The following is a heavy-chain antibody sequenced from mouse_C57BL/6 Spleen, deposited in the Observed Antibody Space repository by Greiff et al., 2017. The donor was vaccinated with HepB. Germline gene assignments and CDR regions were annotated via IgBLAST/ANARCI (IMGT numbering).Heavy chain of an antibody. J-gene: IGHJ4*01. Sequence: VKLMESGAELVKPGASVKMSCKASGYTFTTYPIEWMKQNHGKSLEWIGNFHPYNDDTKYNEKFKGKATLTVEKSSSTVYLELSRLTSDDSAVYYCARGGYDYDGGYAMDYWGQGTSVTVSS. CDR3: ARGGYDYDGGYAMDY. CDR2: FHPYNDDT. D-gene: IGHD2-4*01. V-gene: IGHV1-47*01. CDR1: GYTFTTYP.